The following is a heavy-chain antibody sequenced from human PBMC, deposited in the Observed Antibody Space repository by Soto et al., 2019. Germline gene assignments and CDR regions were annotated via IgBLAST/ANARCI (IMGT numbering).Heavy chain of an antibody. Sequence: GGSLRLSCAAYGFTFSGSAMHWVRQASGKGLEWVGRIRSKGNSYATAYAASVKGRFTISRDDSKNTAYLQMNSLKTEDTAVYYCTRLLSDAFDIWGQGTMVTV. J-gene: IGHJ3*02. CDR1: GFTFSGSA. CDR2: IRSKGNSYAT. V-gene: IGHV3-73*01. CDR3: TRLLSDAFDI.